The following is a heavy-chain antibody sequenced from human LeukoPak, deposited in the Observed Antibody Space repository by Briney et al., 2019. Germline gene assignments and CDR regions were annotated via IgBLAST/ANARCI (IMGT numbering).Heavy chain of an antibody. J-gene: IGHJ4*02. CDR3: ARDFGGSYIDY. Sequence: GGSLRLSCPASGFTFGSFSMHWVRQAPGKGLEWVAVISYDGSNKYYADSVKARFTISRDNSKNTLYLQMNSLRAEDTAVYYCARDFGGSYIDYWGQGTLVTVSS. CDR1: GFTFGSFS. V-gene: IGHV3-30-3*01. D-gene: IGHD1-26*01. CDR2: ISYDGSNK.